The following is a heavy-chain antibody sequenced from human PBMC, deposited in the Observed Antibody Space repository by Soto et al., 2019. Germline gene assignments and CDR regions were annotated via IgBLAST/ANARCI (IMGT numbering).Heavy chain of an antibody. CDR1: GYTFTSYA. V-gene: IGHV1-18*01. CDR2: ISAYNGNT. Sequence: ASVKVSCKASGYTFTSYAMHWVRQAPGQRLEWMGWISAYNGNTNYAQKLQGRVTMTTDTSTSTAYMELRSLRSDDTAVYYCARITMVRGVIYGMDVWGQGTTVTVSS. CDR3: ARITMVRGVIYGMDV. D-gene: IGHD3-10*01. J-gene: IGHJ6*02.